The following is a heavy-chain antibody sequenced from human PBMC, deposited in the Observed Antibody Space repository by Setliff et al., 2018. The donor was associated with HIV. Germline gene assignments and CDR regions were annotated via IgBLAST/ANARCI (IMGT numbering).Heavy chain of an antibody. CDR1: GYSFTNYW. D-gene: IGHD3-3*01. J-gene: IGHJ3*02. V-gene: IGHV5-51*01. Sequence: GESLKISCRGSGYSFTNYWIGWVRQTPGKGLEWIGIIYPGDSAITYSPSFQGQVIISVDKSINTAYLQWFTLKASDTAMYYCAGHGGRGSAITIFGLVADAFDIWGQGTMVTVSS. CDR3: AGHGGRGSAITIFGLVADAFDI. CDR2: IYPGDSAI.